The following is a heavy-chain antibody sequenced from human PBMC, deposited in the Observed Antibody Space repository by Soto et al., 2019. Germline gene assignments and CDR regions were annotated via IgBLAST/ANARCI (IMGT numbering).Heavy chain of an antibody. CDR2: IIPIFGTA. D-gene: IGHD2-2*01. Sequence: SVKVSCKASGGTFSSYAISWVRQAPGQGLEWMGGIIPIFGTANYAQKFQGRVTIAADESTSTAYMELSSLRSEDTAVYYCGSVVPAATGSAFDIWGQGTMVTVSS. J-gene: IGHJ3*02. CDR3: GSVVPAATGSAFDI. V-gene: IGHV1-69*13. CDR1: GGTFSSYA.